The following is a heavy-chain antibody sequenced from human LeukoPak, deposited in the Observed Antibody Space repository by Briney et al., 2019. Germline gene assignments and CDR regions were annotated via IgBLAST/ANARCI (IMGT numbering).Heavy chain of an antibody. V-gene: IGHV3-48*03. D-gene: IGHD3-22*01. Sequence: PGGSLRLSCAASGFTFSSYEMNWVRQAPGKGLEWVSYISSSGSTIYYADSVKGRFTISRDNAKNSLYLQMNSLRAEDAAVYYCARGSAYYYDSSGQGFDYWGQGTLVTVSS. CDR1: GFTFSSYE. CDR2: ISSSGSTI. J-gene: IGHJ4*02. CDR3: ARGSAYYYDSSGQGFDY.